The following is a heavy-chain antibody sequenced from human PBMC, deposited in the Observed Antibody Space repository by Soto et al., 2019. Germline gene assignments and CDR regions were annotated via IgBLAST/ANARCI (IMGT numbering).Heavy chain of an antibody. CDR2: IIPIFGTA. V-gene: IGHV1-69*01. J-gene: IGHJ6*02. CDR3: ATTIYDFWSGSYYYYGMDV. Sequence: QVQLVQSGAEVKKPGPSVKVSCKASGGTFSSYAISWVRQAPGQGLEWMGGIIPIFGTANYAQKFQGRVTITADESTSTAYMELSSLRSEDTAVYYCATTIYDFWSGSYYYYGMDVWGQGTTVTVSS. D-gene: IGHD3-3*01. CDR1: GGTFSSYA.